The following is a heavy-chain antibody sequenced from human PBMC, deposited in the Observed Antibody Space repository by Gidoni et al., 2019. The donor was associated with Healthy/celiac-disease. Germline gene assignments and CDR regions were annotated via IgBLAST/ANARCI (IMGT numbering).Heavy chain of an antibody. CDR1: GVTSDAYT. CDR2: ISWNSGSI. CDR3: AKDKGSGYDSRGYYYYGMDV. D-gene: IGHD5-12*01. V-gene: IGHV3-9*02. Sequence: EVQLVESGGGLVQPGRSLRLSCATSGVTSDAYTLHWVWQDPGKGREWVSGISWNSGSIGYADSVKDRFTISRDNAKNSLSLQMNSLRAEDTALYYCAKDKGSGYDSRGYYYYGMDVWGQGTTVTVSS. J-gene: IGHJ6*02.